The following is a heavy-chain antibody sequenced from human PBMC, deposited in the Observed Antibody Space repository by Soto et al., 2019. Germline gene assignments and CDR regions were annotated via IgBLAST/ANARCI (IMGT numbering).Heavy chain of an antibody. Sequence: GGSLRLSCAASGFTVSRKYMSWVRQAPGKGLEWVSVIYSGGRTDYADSVKGRFTISRDNSKNTLYLQMNSLRAEDTAVYYCASAEYSSSSVYSGFDYYYGMDVWGQGTTVTVSS. CDR1: GFTVSRKY. CDR3: ASAEYSSSSVYSGFDYYYGMDV. J-gene: IGHJ6*02. D-gene: IGHD6-6*01. CDR2: IYSGGRT. V-gene: IGHV3-53*01.